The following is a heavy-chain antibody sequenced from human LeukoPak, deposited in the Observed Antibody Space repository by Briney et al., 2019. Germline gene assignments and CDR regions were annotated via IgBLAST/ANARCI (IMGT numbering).Heavy chain of an antibody. V-gene: IGHV4-39*01. CDR1: GDSISSSNFY. D-gene: IGHD5-18*01. J-gene: IGHJ4*02. Sequence: PSETLSLTCTVSGDSISSSNFYWGWIRQPPGKGLEWIGSIHYTGSSYYNPSQQSRVTISVDTSKNQVSLKLSSVTAADTAVYYCARHLNTAMGHQIDYWGQGTLVTVSS. CDR2: IHYTGSS. CDR3: ARHLNTAMGHQIDY.